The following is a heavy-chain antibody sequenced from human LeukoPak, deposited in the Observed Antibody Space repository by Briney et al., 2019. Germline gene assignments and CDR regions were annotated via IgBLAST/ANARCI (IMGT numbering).Heavy chain of an antibody. V-gene: IGHV4-34*01. D-gene: IGHD6-19*01. CDR3: ARDTRWGSGRQYYYYYGMDV. CDR1: GGSFSGYY. J-gene: IGHJ6*02. CDR2: INHSGST. Sequence: PSETLSLTCAVYGGSFSGYYWSWIRQPPGKGLEWIGEINHSGSTNYNPSLKSRVTISVDTSKNQFSLKLSSVTAADTAVYYCARDTRWGSGRQYYYYYGMDVWGQGTTVTVSS.